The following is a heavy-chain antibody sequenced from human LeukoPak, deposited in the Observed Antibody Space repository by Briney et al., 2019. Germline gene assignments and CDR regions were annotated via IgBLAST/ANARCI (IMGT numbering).Heavy chain of an antibody. V-gene: IGHV3-21*01. CDR2: ISSSSSYI. Sequence: GGSLRLSCAASGFTFSSYSMNWVRQAPGKGLEWVSSISSSSSYIYYADSVKGRFTISRDNAKDSLYLQMNSLRAEDTAVYYCARGDEITMVRGVIITRVDYMDVWGKGTTVTVSS. D-gene: IGHD3-10*01. J-gene: IGHJ6*03. CDR1: GFTFSSYS. CDR3: ARGDEITMVRGVIITRVDYMDV.